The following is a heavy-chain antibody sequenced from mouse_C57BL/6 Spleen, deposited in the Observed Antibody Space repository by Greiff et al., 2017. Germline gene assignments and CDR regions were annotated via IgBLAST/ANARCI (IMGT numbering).Heavy chain of an antibody. CDR1: GYAFTNYL. D-gene: IGHD1-1*01. Sequence: QVQLQQSGAELVRPGTSVKVSCKASGYAFTNYLIEWVKQRPGQGLEWIGVINPGSGGTNYNEKFKGKATLTADKSSSTAYMQLSSLTSEDSAVDFCSRMDDYGSSWAYWGQGTLVTVSA. CDR3: SRMDDYGSSWAY. V-gene: IGHV1-54*01. CDR2: INPGSGGT. J-gene: IGHJ3*01.